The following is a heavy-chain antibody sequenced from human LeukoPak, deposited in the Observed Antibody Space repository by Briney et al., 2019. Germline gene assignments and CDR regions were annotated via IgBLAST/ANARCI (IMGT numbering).Heavy chain of an antibody. V-gene: IGHV3-30-3*01. CDR3: ASVSGRKEDAFDI. Sequence: GGSLRLSCAASGFTFSSYAMHWVRQAPGKGLEWVAVISYDGSNKYYADSVKGRFTISRDNSKNTLYLQMNSLRAEDTAVYYCASVSGRKEDAFDIWGQGTMVTVSS. D-gene: IGHD1-26*01. J-gene: IGHJ3*02. CDR2: ISYDGSNK. CDR1: GFTFSSYA.